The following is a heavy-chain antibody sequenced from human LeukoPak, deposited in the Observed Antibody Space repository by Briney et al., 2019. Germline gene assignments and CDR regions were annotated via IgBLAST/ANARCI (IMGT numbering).Heavy chain of an antibody. D-gene: IGHD3-16*02. J-gene: IGHJ6*02. V-gene: IGHV1-18*01. CDR1: GYTFTSYG. CDR3: ASDSRAGNQAGLRLGELSLDRYYYYGMDV. CDR2: ISAYNGNT. Sequence: ASVKVSCKASGYTFTSYGIIWVRQAPGQGLEWMGWISAYNGNTNYAQKLQGRVTMTTDTSTSTAYMELRSLRSDDTAVYYCASDSRAGNQAGLRLGELSLDRYYYYGMDVWGQETTVTVSS.